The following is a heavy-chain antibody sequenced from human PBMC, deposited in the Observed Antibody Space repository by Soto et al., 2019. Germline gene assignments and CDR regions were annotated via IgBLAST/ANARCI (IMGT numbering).Heavy chain of an antibody. CDR3: TTDMYTYYDILPGPRADY. CDR2: IFADGTT. V-gene: IGHV3-53*04. Sequence: GGSLRLSCVVSGFSVTSNYMSWVRQAPGKGLDWVSVIFADGTTYYVDSVKGRFTISRHNSKNTLYLQMDSLRTEDTAVYYCTTDMYTYYDILPGPRADYWGQGTLVSVSS. D-gene: IGHD3-9*01. J-gene: IGHJ4*02. CDR1: GFSVTSNY.